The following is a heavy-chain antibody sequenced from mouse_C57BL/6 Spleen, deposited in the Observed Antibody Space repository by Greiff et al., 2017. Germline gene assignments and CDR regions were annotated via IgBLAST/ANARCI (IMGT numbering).Heavy chain of an antibody. Sequence: EVKLMESGGGLVKPGGSLKLSCAASGFTFSSYAMSWVRQTPEKRLEWVATISDGGSYTYYPDNVKGRFTISRDNAKNNLYLQMSHLKSEDTAMYYCASVVDYYGSEGYFDVWGTGTTVTVSS. CDR1: GFTFSSYA. D-gene: IGHD1-1*01. V-gene: IGHV5-4*03. CDR2: ISDGGSYT. J-gene: IGHJ1*03. CDR3: ASVVDYYGSEGYFDV.